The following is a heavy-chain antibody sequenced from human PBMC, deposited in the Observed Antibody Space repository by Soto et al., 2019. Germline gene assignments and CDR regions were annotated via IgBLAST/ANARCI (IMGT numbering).Heavy chain of an antibody. J-gene: IGHJ4*02. D-gene: IGHD6-13*01. CDR2: MNPNSGNT. Sequence: QVQLVQSGAEVKKPGASVKVSCKASGYTFTSYDINWVRQATGQGLEWMGWMNPNSGNTGYAQKFQGRVTMTRNTSICTAYRELSSLRSEDTAVYYCAREHSSSWRFDDWGQGTLVTVSS. CDR1: GYTFTSYD. CDR3: AREHSSSWRFDD. V-gene: IGHV1-8*01.